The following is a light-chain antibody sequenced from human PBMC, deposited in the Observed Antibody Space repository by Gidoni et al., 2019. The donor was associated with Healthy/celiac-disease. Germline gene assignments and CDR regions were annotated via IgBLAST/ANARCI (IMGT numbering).Light chain of an antibody. CDR3: QQFNSYPGT. CDR2: DAS. CDR1: QGISSP. V-gene: IGKV1-13*02. Sequence: GDRVTITCRASQGISSPLAWYQQKPGKAPKLLISDASSLESGVPSRFSGSGSGTDFSLTISSLQPEDFATYYCQQFNSYPGTFXQXTRLEIK. J-gene: IGKJ5*01.